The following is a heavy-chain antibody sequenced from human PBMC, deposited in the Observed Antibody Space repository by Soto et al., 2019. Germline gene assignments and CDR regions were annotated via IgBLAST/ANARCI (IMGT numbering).Heavy chain of an antibody. V-gene: IGHV1-18*01. Sequence: ASVKVSCKASGYTFTSYGISWVRQAPGQGLEWMGWISAYNGNTNYAQKLQGRVTMTTDTSTSTAYMELRSLRSDDTAVYYCARSRAGVVVPAAILSYWGQGTLVTVPQ. CDR2: ISAYNGNT. J-gene: IGHJ4*02. CDR1: GYTFTSYG. CDR3: ARSRAGVVVPAAILSY. D-gene: IGHD2-2*01.